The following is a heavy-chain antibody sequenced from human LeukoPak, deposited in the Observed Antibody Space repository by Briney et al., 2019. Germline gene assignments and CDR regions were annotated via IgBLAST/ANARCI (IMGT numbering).Heavy chain of an antibody. D-gene: IGHD3-3*01. CDR3: ARFPYYDFWSGYSEFDY. J-gene: IGHJ4*02. CDR1: GGSFSGYY. V-gene: IGHV4-34*01. Sequence: SETLSLTCAVYGGSFSGYYWSWIRQPPGKGLEWIGEINHSGSTNYNPSLKSRVTISVDTSKNQFSLKLSSVTAADTAVYYCARFPYYDFWSGYSEFDYWGQGTLVTVSS. CDR2: INHSGST.